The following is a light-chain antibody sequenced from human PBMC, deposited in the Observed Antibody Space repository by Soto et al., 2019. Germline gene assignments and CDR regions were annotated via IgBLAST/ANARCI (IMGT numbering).Light chain of an antibody. J-gene: IGKJ1*01. CDR2: GAS. CDR3: QQYGSSPWT. CDR1: QSVSSSY. Sequence: EIVLTQSPGTLSLSPGERATLSCRASQSVSSSYLAWYQQNPGQAPRPLIYGASSRAPGIPDRFSGSGSGTDFTLTISRLEPEDFAVYYCQQYGSSPWTFGQGTKV. V-gene: IGKV3-20*01.